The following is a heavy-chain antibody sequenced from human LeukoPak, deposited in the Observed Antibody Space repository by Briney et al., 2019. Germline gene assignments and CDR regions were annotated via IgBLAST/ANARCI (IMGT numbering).Heavy chain of an antibody. J-gene: IGHJ4*02. CDR3: ATGYSSTWYYSDY. V-gene: IGHV4-59*01. Sequence: SETLSLTCTVSGDSISSYYWSWIRQPPGKGLEWIGYIYHSGSTNYNPSLKSRVTISADTSKDQFSLKLASVTAADTPAYYCATGYSSTWYYSDYWGQGTLVTVSS. CDR1: GDSISSYY. D-gene: IGHD6-13*01. CDR2: IYHSGST.